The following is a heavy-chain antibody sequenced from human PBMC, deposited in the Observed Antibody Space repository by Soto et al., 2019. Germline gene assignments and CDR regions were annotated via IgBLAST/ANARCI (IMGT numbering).Heavy chain of an antibody. CDR3: ARVGGFGELSYYYYGMDV. CDR1: GGSISSSNW. D-gene: IGHD3-10*01. V-gene: IGHV4-4*02. J-gene: IGHJ6*02. Sequence: PSETLSLTCAVSGGSISSSNWWSWVRQPPGKGLEWIGEIYHSGSTNYNPSLKSRVTISVDKSKNQFSLKLSSVTAADTAVYYCARVGGFGELSYYYYGMDVWGQGTTVTVSS. CDR2: IYHSGST.